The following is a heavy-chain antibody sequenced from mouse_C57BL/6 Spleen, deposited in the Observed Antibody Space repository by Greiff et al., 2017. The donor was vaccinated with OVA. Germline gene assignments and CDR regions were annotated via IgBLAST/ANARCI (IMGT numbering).Heavy chain of an antibody. CDR2: IVPGGGCT. CDR3: ARSVCYGSILWWFDD. Sequence: QVQLQQSGAELMKPGASVKLSCKASGYTFTGYWIHWVKQRPGHGLEWIGEIVPGGGCTNYNQKFKGKATLTADTSSNTAYMQLSSLTTEDSAVYYGARSVCYGSILWWFDDWGKGTTVTVSA. J-gene: IGHJ1*03. CDR1: GYTFTGYW. D-gene: IGHD1-1*01. V-gene: IGHV1-9*01.